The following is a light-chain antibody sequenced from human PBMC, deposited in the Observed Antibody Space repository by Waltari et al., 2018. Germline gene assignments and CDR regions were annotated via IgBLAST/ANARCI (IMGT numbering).Light chain of an antibody. CDR2: EGT. V-gene: IGLV2-23*01. CDR1: HSDIENYIL. Sequence: QSALTQPASVSGPPGQSVTISCTGIHSDIENYILVSWYQQHPGKAPQLLIYEGTKRPSGVSNRFSGSKSGNTASLTISGLQAEDEADYYCCSYGDVTNYVFGTGTTVTVL. J-gene: IGLJ1*01. CDR3: CSYGDVTNYV.